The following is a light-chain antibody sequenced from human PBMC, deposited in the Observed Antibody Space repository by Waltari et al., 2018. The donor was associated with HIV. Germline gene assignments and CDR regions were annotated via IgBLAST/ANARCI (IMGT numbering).Light chain of an antibody. CDR2: DVS. CDR1: SSDVGGYNY. CDR3: GSYSGSKNFAV. V-gene: IGLV2-8*01. Sequence: QSALTQPPSESGSPGQSVTISCTGTSSDVGGYNYVSWYQQHPGKAPKLMIFDVSKRPSGVPDRFSGSKSGNTASLTVSGLQAEDEADYYCGSYSGSKNFAVFGGGTKLTVL. J-gene: IGLJ3*02.